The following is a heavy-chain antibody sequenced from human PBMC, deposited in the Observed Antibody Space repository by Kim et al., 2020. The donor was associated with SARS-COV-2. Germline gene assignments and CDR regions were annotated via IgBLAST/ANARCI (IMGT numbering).Heavy chain of an antibody. CDR2: ISSSSSYI. Sequence: GGSLRLSCAASGFTFSSYSMNWVRQAPGKGLEWVASISSSSSYIYYADSVKGRFTISRDNAKNSLYLQMNSLRAEDTAVYYCARDLKYYDSSGLWGQGTLVTASS. CDR3: ARDLKYYDSSGL. J-gene: IGHJ4*02. D-gene: IGHD3-22*01. V-gene: IGHV3-21*01. CDR1: GFTFSSYS.